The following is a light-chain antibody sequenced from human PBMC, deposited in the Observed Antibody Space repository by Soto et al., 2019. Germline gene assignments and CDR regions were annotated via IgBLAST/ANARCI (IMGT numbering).Light chain of an antibody. CDR3: QQRSNWPKT. V-gene: IGKV3-11*01. CDR1: QSVSSY. Sequence: EVVLTQSPATLSLSPGERATLSCRASQSVSSYLAWYQQKTGQAPRLPIYDATKRAIGIPARFSGSGSGTDFTLTISSLEPEDFAVYYCQQRSNWPKTFGHGTKVEVK. CDR2: DAT. J-gene: IGKJ1*01.